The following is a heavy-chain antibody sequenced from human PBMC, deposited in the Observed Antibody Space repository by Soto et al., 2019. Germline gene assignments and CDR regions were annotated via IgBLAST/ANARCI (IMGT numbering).Heavy chain of an antibody. Sequence: ASVKVSCKASGYTFTSYVISWVLQAPGQGLDWMGLIIAYNGNTNYAQKLQGRVTMTTNTPTRTAYMELRSLRSDDTPVYYCARTTPITMRVVVTRLYFAYWGQGTLVTVSS. V-gene: IGHV1-18*01. J-gene: IGHJ4*02. D-gene: IGHD3-22*01. CDR2: IIAYNGNT. CDR1: GYTFTSYV. CDR3: ARTTPITMRVVVTRLYFAY.